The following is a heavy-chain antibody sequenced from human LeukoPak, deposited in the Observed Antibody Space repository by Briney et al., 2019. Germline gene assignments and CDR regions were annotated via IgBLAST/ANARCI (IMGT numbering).Heavy chain of an antibody. J-gene: IGHJ4*02. D-gene: IGHD3-10*01. CDR3: TTDVRWPTMVRGVMKY. V-gene: IGHV3-21*03. Sequence: GGSLRLSCVASGFTFNSFTMNWVRQAPGKGLEWVSSISRSSNFIFYADSLKGRFTISRDNARNSLYLQMNSLKTEDTAVYYCTTDVRWPTMVRGVMKYWGQGTLVTVSS. CDR2: ISRSSNFI. CDR1: GFTFNSFT.